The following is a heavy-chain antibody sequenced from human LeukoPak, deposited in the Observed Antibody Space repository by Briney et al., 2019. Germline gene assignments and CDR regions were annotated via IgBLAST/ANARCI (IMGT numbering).Heavy chain of an antibody. J-gene: IGHJ4*02. V-gene: IGHV3-21*01. CDR2: ISSSSSYI. CDR1: GFTFSSSS. Sequence: PGGSLRLSCAASGFTFSSSSMNWVRQAPVKGLEWVSSISSSSSYIYYADSVKGRFTISRDNAKNSLYLQMNSLRAEDTAVYYCARDLNYYGSGKVYWGQGTLVTVSS. D-gene: IGHD3-10*01. CDR3: ARDLNYYGSGKVY.